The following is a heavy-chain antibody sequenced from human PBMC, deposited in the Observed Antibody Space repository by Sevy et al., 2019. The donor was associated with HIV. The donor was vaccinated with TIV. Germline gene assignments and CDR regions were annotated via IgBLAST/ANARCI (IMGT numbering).Heavy chain of an antibody. Sequence: ASVKVSCKASGGTFSSFAINWVRQAPGQGLEWMAGIIPILGIANYSQKFQGRVTITADKSANIAYMELSSLRSEDTATSYCARHNYGDFLGLFNLWGRGTLVTVSS. J-gene: IGHJ2*01. CDR1: GGTFSSFA. V-gene: IGHV1-69*10. CDR2: IIPILGIA. CDR3: ARHNYGDFLGLFNL. D-gene: IGHD4-17*01.